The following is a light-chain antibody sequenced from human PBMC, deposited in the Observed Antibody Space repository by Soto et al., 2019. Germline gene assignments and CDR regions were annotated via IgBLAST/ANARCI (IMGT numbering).Light chain of an antibody. CDR1: QSVSSN. CDR2: GAS. CDR3: QQYNNSPPDRT. J-gene: IGKJ1*01. V-gene: IGKV3-15*01. Sequence: EIVMTQSPATLSVSPGERATLSCRASQSVSSNLAWYQQKPGQAPRLLIYGASTRATGIPARFSGSGSGTEMTLTISSPQSEDVAIYFCQQYNNSPPDRTFGQGTKVEIK.